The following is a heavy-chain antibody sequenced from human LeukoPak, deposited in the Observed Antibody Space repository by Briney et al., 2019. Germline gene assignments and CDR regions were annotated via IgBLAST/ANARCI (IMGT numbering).Heavy chain of an antibody. CDR1: GGSISSGGYY. CDR2: IYYSGST. D-gene: IGHD3-16*01. Sequence: KPSETLSLTCTVSGGSISSGGYYWSWIRQHPGKGLEWIGYIYYSGSTYYNPSLKSRVTISVDTSKNQFSLKLSSVTTADTAVYYCARPVNSLGAFDIWGQGTMVTVSS. V-gene: IGHV4-31*03. J-gene: IGHJ3*02. CDR3: ARPVNSLGAFDI.